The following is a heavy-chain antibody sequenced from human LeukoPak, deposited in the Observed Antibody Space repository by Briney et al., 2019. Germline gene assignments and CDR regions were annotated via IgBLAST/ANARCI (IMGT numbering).Heavy chain of an antibody. V-gene: IGHV3-74*01. J-gene: IGHJ4*02. D-gene: IGHD1-14*01. CDR3: VRDKTRNEFDY. CDR2: ISSDGGSS. Sequence: PGGSLRLSCAASGFTFSNYWMHWVRHAPAKGLVWVSRISSDGGSSTYADSVKGRFTVSRDNAKNKLYLQMNSLRAEDTAVYYCVRDKTRNEFDYWGQGTLVTVSS. CDR1: GFTFSNYW.